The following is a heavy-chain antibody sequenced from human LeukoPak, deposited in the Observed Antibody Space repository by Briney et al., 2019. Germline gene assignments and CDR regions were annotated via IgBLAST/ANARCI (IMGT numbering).Heavy chain of an antibody. Sequence: GESLKISCTGSGYSFSNYWIAWVRQMPGKGLEWMGIIYPGDSDIRYSPSFQGQVTISVDKSISTAYLQWSSLKASDTAMYYCASCIAVADSFDYWGQGTLVTVSS. CDR3: ASCIAVADSFDY. D-gene: IGHD6-19*01. J-gene: IGHJ4*02. CDR1: GYSFSNYW. CDR2: IYPGDSDI. V-gene: IGHV5-51*01.